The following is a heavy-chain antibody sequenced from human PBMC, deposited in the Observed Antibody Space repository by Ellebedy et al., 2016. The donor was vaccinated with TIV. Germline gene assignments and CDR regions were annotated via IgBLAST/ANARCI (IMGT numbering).Heavy chain of an antibody. J-gene: IGHJ4*02. V-gene: IGHV3-23*01. Sequence: ESLKISCAASGFTFSPYAMAWVRQAPGKGLEWVSGIVGSGAQKYADSVKGRFTISRDNSKRTVDLQRNSLRAEDTAVYFCAKDRTSGDGYWVFDNWGQGTLVSVSS. D-gene: IGHD5-18*01. CDR2: IVGSGA. CDR3: AKDRTSGDGYWVFDN. CDR1: GFTFSPYA.